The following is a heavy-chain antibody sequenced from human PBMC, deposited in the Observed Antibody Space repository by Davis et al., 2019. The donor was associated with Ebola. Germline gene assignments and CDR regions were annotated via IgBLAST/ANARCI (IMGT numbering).Heavy chain of an antibody. V-gene: IGHV3-23*01. J-gene: IGHJ3*02. Sequence: ESLKISCAASAFTFSSYAMSWVRQAPGKGLEWVSAISGSGGSTYYADSVKGRFTISRDNSKNTLYLQMNSLRAEDTAVYYCAKTIGSYDFWSGYYKAHAFDIWGQGTMVTVSS. CDR2: ISGSGGST. D-gene: IGHD3-3*01. CDR1: AFTFSSYA. CDR3: AKTIGSYDFWSGYYKAHAFDI.